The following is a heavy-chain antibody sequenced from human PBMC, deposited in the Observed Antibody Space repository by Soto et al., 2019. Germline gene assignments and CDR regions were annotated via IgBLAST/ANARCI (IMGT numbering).Heavy chain of an antibody. CDR3: ARLVGYYATLDV. J-gene: IGHJ6*02. D-gene: IGHD3-3*01. CDR2: INAGNGNT. CDR1: GYTFTSYA. V-gene: IGHV1-3*01. Sequence: ASVKVSCKASGYTFTSYAMHWVRQAPGQRLEWMGWINAGNGNTKYSQKFQGRVTITRDTSASTAYMELSSLRSEDTAVYYCARLVGYYATLDVWGQGTTVTVSS.